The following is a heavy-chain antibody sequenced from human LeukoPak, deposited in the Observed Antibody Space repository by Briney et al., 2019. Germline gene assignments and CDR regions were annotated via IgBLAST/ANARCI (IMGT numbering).Heavy chain of an antibody. J-gene: IGHJ4*02. V-gene: IGHV1-2*02. D-gene: IGHD6-19*01. CDR3: AMPSPYSSFDY. CDR2: INPNSGGT. CDR1: VYTFTGYY. Sequence: SSVKVSCQASVYTFTGYYMHWVRQAPGQGGEGMGWINPNSGGTNYAQKFQGRVTMTRDTSISTAYMELSRLRSDDTAVYYCAMPSPYSSFDYWGQGTLVTVSS.